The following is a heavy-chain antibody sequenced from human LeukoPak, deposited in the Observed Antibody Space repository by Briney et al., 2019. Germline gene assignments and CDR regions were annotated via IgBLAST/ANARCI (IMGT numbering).Heavy chain of an antibody. Sequence: SQTLSLTCAISGDSVSSNSAAWNWIRQSPSRGLEWLGRTYYRSKWYNDYAVSVKSRITINPDTSKNQFSLQLNSVTPEDTAVYYCARGREDSSWYYYYGMDVWGQGTTVTVSS. D-gene: IGHD6-13*01. V-gene: IGHV6-1*01. CDR2: TYYRSKWYN. CDR1: GDSVSSNSAA. CDR3: ARGREDSSWYYYYGMDV. J-gene: IGHJ6*02.